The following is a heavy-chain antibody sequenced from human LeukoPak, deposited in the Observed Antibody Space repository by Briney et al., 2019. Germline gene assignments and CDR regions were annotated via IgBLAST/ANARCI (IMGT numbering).Heavy chain of an antibody. V-gene: IGHV3-48*03. D-gene: IGHD3-10*01. CDR1: GFTFSSYE. CDR3: ARVVRGVITDY. J-gene: IGHJ4*02. CDR2: ISSSGSTI. Sequence: GGSLRLSCAASGFTFSSYEMNWVRQAPGKGLEWVSYISSSGSTIYYADSVKGRFTISRDNAKNSLYLQMNSLRAEDTAVYYCARVVRGVITDYWGQGTLVTVSS.